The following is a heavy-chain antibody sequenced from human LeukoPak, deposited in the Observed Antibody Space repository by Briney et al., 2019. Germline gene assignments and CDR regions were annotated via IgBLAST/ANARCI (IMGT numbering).Heavy chain of an antibody. Sequence: GGSLRLSCAASGFTFDDYAMHWVRQAPGKGLEWVSGISWNSGSIGYADSVKGRFTISRDNAKNSLYLQMNSLRAEDTALYYCAKDMGWSYGMDVWGKGTTVTVSS. CDR1: GFTFDDYA. D-gene: IGHD6-19*01. J-gene: IGHJ6*04. V-gene: IGHV3-9*01. CDR3: AKDMGWSYGMDV. CDR2: ISWNSGSI.